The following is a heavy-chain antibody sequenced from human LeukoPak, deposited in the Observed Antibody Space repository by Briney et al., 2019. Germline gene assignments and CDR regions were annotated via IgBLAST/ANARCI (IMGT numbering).Heavy chain of an antibody. J-gene: IGHJ5*02. CDR1: GFTYSSYS. D-gene: IGHD3-22*01. CDR3: ARKNDYDSSGYHNWFDP. Sequence: GGSLRLSCAASGFTYSSYSMKWVRQAPGKGLEWLSYISSGSTTIYYADSVKRRFTIYRDNARNSLYLHMNSLRDEDTAVYYCARKNDYDSSGYHNWFDPWGQGTLVTVSS. V-gene: IGHV3-48*02. CDR2: ISSGSTTI.